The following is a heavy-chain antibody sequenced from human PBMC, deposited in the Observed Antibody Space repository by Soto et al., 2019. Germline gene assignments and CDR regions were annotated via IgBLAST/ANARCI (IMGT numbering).Heavy chain of an antibody. Sequence: LRLSCAASGFTFSSYAMSWVRQAPGKGLEWVSAISGSGGSTYYADSVKGRFTISRDNSKNTLYLQMNSLRAEDAAVYYCANTGTSGYLYYYYYGMDVWGQGTTVTVSS. V-gene: IGHV3-23*01. J-gene: IGHJ6*02. CDR2: ISGSGGST. CDR1: GFTFSSYA. D-gene: IGHD3-22*01. CDR3: ANTGTSGYLYYYYYGMDV.